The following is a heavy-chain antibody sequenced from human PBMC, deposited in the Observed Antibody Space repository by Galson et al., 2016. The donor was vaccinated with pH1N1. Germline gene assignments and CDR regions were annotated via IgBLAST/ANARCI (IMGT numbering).Heavy chain of an antibody. CDR1: GGSISSSIYY. CDR2: MYTSGTT. Sequence: TLSLTCTVSGGSISSSIYYWNWIRQPAGKGLEWIGRMYTSGTTTYNPSLESRVSISVDTSKNHFSLRLSSVTAADTAVYFCARDRVALTGVFDYWGQGALVTVSS. V-gene: IGHV4-61*02. CDR3: ARDRVALTGVFDY. D-gene: IGHD2-15*01. J-gene: IGHJ4*02.